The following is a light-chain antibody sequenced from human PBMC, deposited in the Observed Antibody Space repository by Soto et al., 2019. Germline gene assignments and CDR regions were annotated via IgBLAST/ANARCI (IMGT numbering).Light chain of an antibody. J-gene: IGLJ7*01. CDR1: SSDVGAYNY. V-gene: IGLV2-8*01. Sequence: QSALTQPPSASGSPGQSVTISCTGSSSDVGAYNYVAWYQQRPGKAPKLMISDVNKRPSGVPDRFSGSKSGNTASLTVSGLQAEDEADYYCSSYTITHIPVIFGGGTQLTVL. CDR2: DVN. CDR3: SSYTITHIPVI.